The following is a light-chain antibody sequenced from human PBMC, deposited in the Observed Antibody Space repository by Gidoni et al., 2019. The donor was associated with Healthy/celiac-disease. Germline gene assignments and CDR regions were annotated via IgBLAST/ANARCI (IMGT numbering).Light chain of an antibody. CDR1: QSISSW. CDR3: QQYNSYQYT. J-gene: IGKJ2*01. CDR2: KAS. V-gene: IGKV1-5*03. Sequence: DIQMPQSPSTRSASVGDRVTITCRASQSISSWWAWYQQKPGKAPKLLIYKASSLESGVPSRFSGSGSGTEFTLTISSLQPDDFATYYCQQYNSYQYTFXXXTKLEIK.